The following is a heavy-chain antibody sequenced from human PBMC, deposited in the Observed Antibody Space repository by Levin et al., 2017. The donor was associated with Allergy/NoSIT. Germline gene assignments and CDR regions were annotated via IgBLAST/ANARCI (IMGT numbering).Heavy chain of an antibody. D-gene: IGHD1-14*01. CDR3: ARDFYRDDF. CDR2: INGDGSNT. V-gene: IGHV3-74*01. CDR1: GFTFSYHW. J-gene: IGHJ4*01. Sequence: GGSLRLSCAASGFTFSYHWMHWVRQAPGEGPVWVSRINGDGSNTGYADSVRGRFTISRDNAKNTVYLQMNSLRAEDTAVYYCARDFYRDDFWGQGTLVTVSS.